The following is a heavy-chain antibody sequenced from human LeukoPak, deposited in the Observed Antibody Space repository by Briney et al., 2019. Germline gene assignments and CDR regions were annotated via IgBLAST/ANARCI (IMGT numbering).Heavy chain of an antibody. D-gene: IGHD6-19*01. V-gene: IGHV6-1*01. Sequence: SRTLSLTCAISGARVSSNSVAWSWIRQSPSRGLEWVGGTYYRGKWYNEYVVSVRRVKTPKPNTSKTQFSLQLNSVTPEATAVYYCARDSAGRGWGYYFDYWGQGTLVTVSS. CDR2: TYYRGKWYN. J-gene: IGHJ4*02. CDR3: ARDSAGRGWGYYFDY. CDR1: GARVSSNSVA.